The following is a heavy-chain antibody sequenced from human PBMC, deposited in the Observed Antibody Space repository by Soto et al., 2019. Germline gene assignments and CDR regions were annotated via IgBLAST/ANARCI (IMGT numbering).Heavy chain of an antibody. J-gene: IGHJ4*02. CDR1: GFTFSRHG. CDR3: ARDKGQVHFDY. V-gene: IGHV3-33*01. CDR2: IWFDGSDK. Sequence: QVQLVESGGGVVQPGRSLRLSCAASGFTFSRHGMHWVRQAPGKGLEWVAVIWFDGSDKYYADSVKGRFTISRDNSKNTLYLQMNSLRDEYTAVYYCARDKGQVHFDYWGQGTLVTVSS.